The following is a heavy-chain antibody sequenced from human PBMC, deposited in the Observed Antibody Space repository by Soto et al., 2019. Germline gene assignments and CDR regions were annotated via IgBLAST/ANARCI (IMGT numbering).Heavy chain of an antibody. CDR2: IYYSGST. CDR1: GGSISSGGYY. D-gene: IGHD2-15*01. V-gene: IGHV4-31*03. J-gene: IGHJ6*01. Sequence: SETPSLTCTVSGGSISSGGYYWGWIRHHPGKGLEWIGYIYYSGSTHYKPSLKSRVTISVDRSKNQFSLKLSSVTAADTAVYYGARGDKMIFNGMEVWGQGPAVNVAS. CDR3: ARGDKMIFNGMEV.